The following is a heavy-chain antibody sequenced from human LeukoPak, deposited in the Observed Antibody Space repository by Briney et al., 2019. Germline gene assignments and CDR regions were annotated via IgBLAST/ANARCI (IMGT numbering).Heavy chain of an antibody. CDR1: GYTFTGYD. Sequence: ASVKVSCKAPGYTFTGYDLHWVRQAPGQGLEWMGRIIPILGIANYAQKFQGRVTITADKSTSTAYMELSSLRSEDTAVYYCASCGSGRDWFDPWGQGTLVTVSS. J-gene: IGHJ5*02. D-gene: IGHD3-10*01. CDR3: ASCGSGRDWFDP. CDR2: IIPILGIA. V-gene: IGHV1-69*04.